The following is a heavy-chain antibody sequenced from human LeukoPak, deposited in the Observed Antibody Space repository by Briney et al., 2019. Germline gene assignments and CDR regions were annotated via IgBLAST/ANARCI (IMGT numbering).Heavy chain of an antibody. J-gene: IGHJ5*02. CDR3: SRRGVQYYDVVWGGPTWYDP. CDR1: CVSISHYY. Sequence: SETLSLTCTVSCVSISHYYWISIRQPPGTGLEWIGDIHFSGNTNYNPSLKSRLTISVDTSKNQFSLRLSSVTAADTALYYCSRRGVQYYDVVWGGPTWYDPWGQGTLVTVSS. D-gene: IGHD3-16*01. CDR2: IHFSGNT. V-gene: IGHV4-59*08.